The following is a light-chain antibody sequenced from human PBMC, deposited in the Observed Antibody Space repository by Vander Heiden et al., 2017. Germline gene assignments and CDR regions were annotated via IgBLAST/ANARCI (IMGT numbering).Light chain of an antibody. V-gene: IGLV1-51*01. J-gene: IGLJ2*01. CDR2: DSN. Sequence: QSVLTPPPSLSAAPGQTVTISCPGSRSNIGSHHVSWYQQPPGTAPKLLIYDSNTRRTWIPDRCSAAKSGTSATLCITGLQSGEEADYYWATWDMNASAVVFGGGTKLSVL. CDR1: RSNIGSHH. CDR3: ATWDMNASAVV.